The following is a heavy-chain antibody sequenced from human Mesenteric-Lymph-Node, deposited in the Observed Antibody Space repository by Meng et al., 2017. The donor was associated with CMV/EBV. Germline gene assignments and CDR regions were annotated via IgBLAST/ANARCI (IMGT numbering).Heavy chain of an antibody. V-gene: IGHV1-46*01. CDR2: INLSGGST. D-gene: IGHD4-11*01. CDR3: AKGGYSTKGPIDY. CDR1: GYNFTNYY. Sequence: CKASGYNFTNYYMHWVRQAPGQGLEWMGIINLSGGSTSYPQKFQGRVTMTRDTTTSTVYMELSSLRFEDTAVYYCAKGGYSTKGPIDYWGQGTLVTVSS. J-gene: IGHJ4*02.